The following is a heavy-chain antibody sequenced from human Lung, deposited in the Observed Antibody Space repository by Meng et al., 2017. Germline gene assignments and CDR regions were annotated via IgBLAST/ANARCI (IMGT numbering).Heavy chain of an antibody. CDR1: GGSFSDYY. J-gene: IGHJ4*02. CDR2: INHSGST. CDR3: ARGSTTMAHDFDY. D-gene: IGHD4-11*01. V-gene: IGHV4-34*01. Sequence: QVQLQQWGAGLLTPSETLSLTCAVSGGSFSDYYWSWIRQPPGKGLEWIGEINHSGSTNYNPSLESRATISVDTSQNNLSLKLSSVTAADSAVYYCARGSTTMAHDFDYWGQGTLVTVSS.